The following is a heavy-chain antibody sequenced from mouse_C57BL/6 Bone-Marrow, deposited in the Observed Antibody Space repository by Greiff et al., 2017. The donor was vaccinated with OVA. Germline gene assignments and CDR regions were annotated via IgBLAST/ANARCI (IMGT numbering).Heavy chain of an antibody. J-gene: IGHJ1*03. CDR3: ARDGTTVVAKGYWYFDV. V-gene: IGHV14-2*01. D-gene: IGHD1-1*01. CDR1: GFNIKDYY. Sequence: EVQLVESGAELVKPGASVKLSCTASGFNIKDYYMHWVKQRTEQGLEWIGRIDPEDGETKYAPKFQGKATITADTSSNTAYLQLSRLTSEDTAVYYCARDGTTVVAKGYWYFDVWGTGTTVTVSS. CDR2: IDPEDGET.